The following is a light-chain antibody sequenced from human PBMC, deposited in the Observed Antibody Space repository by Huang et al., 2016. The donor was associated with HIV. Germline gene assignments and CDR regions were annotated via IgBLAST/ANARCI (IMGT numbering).Light chain of an antibody. J-gene: IGKJ2*01. CDR2: EVS. V-gene: IGKV2D-29*02. CDR1: QSLLHSDGKTY. Sequence: DIVMTQTPLSLSVTPGQPASISCKSSQSLLHSDGKTYLYWYLQKPGQSPQLLIYEVSNRFFGVPDRFSGSGSGTDFTLKISRVEAEDVGVYYCMQSMQLPYTFGQGTKLEIK. CDR3: MQSMQLPYT.